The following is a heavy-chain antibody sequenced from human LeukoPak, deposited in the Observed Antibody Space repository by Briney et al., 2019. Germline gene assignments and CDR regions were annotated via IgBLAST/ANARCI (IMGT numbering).Heavy chain of an antibody. Sequence: GGSLRLSCAASGSTFSNYWMQWVRQAPGKGLMWVSRINGEGGTSYADSVKGRFTISRDNAKNTVHLQMNSLRAEDTAVYYCARDLVYGSGSCGHWGQGTLVTVSS. CDR3: ARDLVYGSGSCGH. CDR2: INGEGGT. V-gene: IGHV3-74*01. D-gene: IGHD3-10*01. CDR1: GSTFSNYW. J-gene: IGHJ4*02.